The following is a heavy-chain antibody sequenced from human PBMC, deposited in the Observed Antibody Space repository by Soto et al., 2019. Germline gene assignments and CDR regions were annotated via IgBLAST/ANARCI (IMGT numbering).Heavy chain of an antibody. CDR1: GFTFSSYG. D-gene: IGHD3-9*01. Sequence: QVQLVESGGGVVQPGRSLRLSCAASGFTFSSYGMHWVRQAPGKGLEWVAVIWFDGSNKYYADSVKNRFTISRDNSNNTLYLQMNSLRAGDTAVYYCARQHRDILTGLRWNGMDVWGQGTTVTVSS. CDR3: ARQHRDILTGLRWNGMDV. CDR2: IWFDGSNK. J-gene: IGHJ6*02. V-gene: IGHV3-33*01.